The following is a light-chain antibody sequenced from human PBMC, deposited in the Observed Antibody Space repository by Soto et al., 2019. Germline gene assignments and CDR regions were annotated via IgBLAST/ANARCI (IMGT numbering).Light chain of an antibody. V-gene: IGKV1-39*01. J-gene: IGKJ2*01. CDR3: QQSSSTPRT. CDR1: QSINRY. Sequence: DIQMTQSPSSLSASVGDRVTITCRASQSINRYLNWYQQKPGKAPKLLIYTASSLQSGVPSRFSGSGSGTDFTLTISSLQPEDFATYYCQQSSSTPRTLGQGTKLEIK. CDR2: TAS.